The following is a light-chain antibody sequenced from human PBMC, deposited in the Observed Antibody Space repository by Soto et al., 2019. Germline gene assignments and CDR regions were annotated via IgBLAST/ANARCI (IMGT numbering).Light chain of an antibody. CDR3: HSYDSSLSGV. Sequence: QSALTQPPSVSGAPGQRVTISCTGSSSNIGTGYDVHWYQQLPGTAPKLIIYGNSNRPSGVPDRFSGSKSGTSASLVITGLQAEDEADYFCHSYDSSLSGVFGGGTKVTVL. CDR2: GNS. J-gene: IGLJ3*02. V-gene: IGLV1-40*01. CDR1: SSNIGTGYD.